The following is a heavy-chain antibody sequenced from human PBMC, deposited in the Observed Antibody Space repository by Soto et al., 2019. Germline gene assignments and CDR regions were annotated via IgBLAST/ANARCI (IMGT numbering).Heavy chain of an antibody. CDR2: ISSNSAYI. V-gene: IGHV3-21*01. CDR3: TRDASRDSSARGWFDP. D-gene: IGHD6-13*01. CDR1: GFTFRSFT. Sequence: GSLRLSCAASGFTFRSFTMNWVRQAPGKGLEWVSTISSNSAYIYYTDALRGRFTISRDNAKNSLHLQMNSLRAEDTAVYYFTRDASRDSSARGWFDPWGPGTLVTVSS. J-gene: IGHJ5*02.